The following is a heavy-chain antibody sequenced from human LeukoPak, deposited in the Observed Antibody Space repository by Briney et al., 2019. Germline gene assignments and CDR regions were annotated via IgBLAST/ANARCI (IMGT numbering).Heavy chain of an antibody. Sequence: SETLSLTCTVSGYSISSGYYWSWIRQPPGKGLEWIGYIYYTGSTNYNPSLKSRVTISVDTSKNQFSLKLSSVTAADTAVYYCARSYGDNLNFDYWGQGSLVTVSS. J-gene: IGHJ4*02. CDR1: GYSISSGYY. D-gene: IGHD4-17*01. CDR2: IYYTGST. V-gene: IGHV4-61*01. CDR3: ARSYGDNLNFDY.